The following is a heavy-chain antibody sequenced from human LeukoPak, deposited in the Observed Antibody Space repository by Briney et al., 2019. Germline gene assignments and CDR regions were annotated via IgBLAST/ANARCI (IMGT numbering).Heavy chain of an antibody. Sequence: GGSLRLSCAASGFTFSTYAMNWVRQAPGKGLEWVSGINGGGGSTYYADSVKGRFTISRDNSKNTLYLQMSSLRAEDTAVYYCAKVSGYTSGWYVDFDCWGQGSLVTVSS. CDR1: GFTFSTYA. D-gene: IGHD6-19*01. CDR3: AKVSGYTSGWYVDFDC. V-gene: IGHV3-23*01. CDR2: INGGGGST. J-gene: IGHJ4*02.